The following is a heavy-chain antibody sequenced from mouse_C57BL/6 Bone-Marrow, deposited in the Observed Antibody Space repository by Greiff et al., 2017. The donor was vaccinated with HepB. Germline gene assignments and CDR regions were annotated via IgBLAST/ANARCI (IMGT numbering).Heavy chain of an antibody. J-gene: IGHJ2*01. Sequence: LQESGAELASPGASVTLSCKASGYTFTDHIMNWVKKRPGQGLEWIGRIYPVSGETNYNQKFMGKATFSVDRSSSTVYMVLNSLTSEDPAVYSCVPLGYGSSYGRDYWGQGTTLTVSS. CDR2: IYPVSGET. CDR3: VPLGYGSSYGRDY. V-gene: IGHV1-11*01. D-gene: IGHD1-1*01. CDR1: GYTFTDHI.